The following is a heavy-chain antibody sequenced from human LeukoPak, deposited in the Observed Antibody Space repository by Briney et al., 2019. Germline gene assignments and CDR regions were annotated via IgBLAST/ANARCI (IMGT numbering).Heavy chain of an antibody. CDR3: ARVPPDSSGYYVDY. D-gene: IGHD3-22*01. CDR2: ISGSGGST. J-gene: IGHJ4*02. CDR1: GFSFSSYV. V-gene: IGHV3-23*01. Sequence: PGGSLRLSCAASGFSFSSYVMSWVRQAPGKGLEWVSAISGSGGSTYYADSVKGRFTISRGNSNHTLSLQMNSLRVEDTAVYYCARVPPDSSGYYVDYWGQGTLVTVSS.